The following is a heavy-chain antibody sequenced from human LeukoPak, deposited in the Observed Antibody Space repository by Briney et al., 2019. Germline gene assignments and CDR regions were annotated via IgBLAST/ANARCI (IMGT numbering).Heavy chain of an antibody. CDR2: ISGSGGST. J-gene: IGHJ4*02. Sequence: GGSLRLSCAASRFTFSNYAMSWVRQAPGKGLEWVSTISGSGGSTYYADSVKGRLTISRDNSKNTLHLQMNSLRAEDTAVYYCAKSAYYDSSGFYREYYFDYWGQGTLVTVSS. D-gene: IGHD3-22*01. V-gene: IGHV3-23*01. CDR1: RFTFSNYA. CDR3: AKSAYYDSSGFYREYYFDY.